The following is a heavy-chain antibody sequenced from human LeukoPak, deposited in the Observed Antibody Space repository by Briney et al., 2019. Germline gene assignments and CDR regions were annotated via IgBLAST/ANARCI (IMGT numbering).Heavy chain of an antibody. CDR3: ARRGPNYYDSSGSDAFDI. Sequence: GESLKISCKGSGYSFTSYWIGWVRQMPGKGLEWMGIIYPGDSDTRYSPSFQGQVTISADKSISTAYLQWSSLEASDTAMYYCARRGPNYYDSSGSDAFDIWGQGTMVTVSS. CDR2: IYPGDSDT. J-gene: IGHJ3*02. D-gene: IGHD3-22*01. V-gene: IGHV5-51*01. CDR1: GYSFTSYW.